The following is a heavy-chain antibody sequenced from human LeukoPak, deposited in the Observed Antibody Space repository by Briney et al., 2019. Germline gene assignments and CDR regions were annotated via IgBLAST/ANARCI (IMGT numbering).Heavy chain of an antibody. CDR2: IRYDGSNK. CDR1: GFTFSSYG. D-gene: IGHD3-10*01. V-gene: IGHV3-30*02. J-gene: IGHJ6*03. Sequence: TGGSLRLSCAASGFTFSSYGMHWVRQAPGKGLEWVAFIRYDGSNKYYADSVKGRFTISRDNSKNTLYLQMNSLGAEDTAVYYCARITMVRGGAKDMDVWGKGTTVTISS. CDR3: ARITMVRGGAKDMDV.